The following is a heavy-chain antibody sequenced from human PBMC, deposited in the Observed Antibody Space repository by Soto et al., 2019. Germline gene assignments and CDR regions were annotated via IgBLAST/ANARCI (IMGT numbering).Heavy chain of an antibody. CDR2: IYHTGST. CDR1: GGSISSYY. CDR3: ARVGATADY. V-gene: IGHV4-59*01. D-gene: IGHD1-26*01. J-gene: IGHJ4*02. Sequence: QVQLQESGPGLVKPSETLSLTCTVSGGSISSYYWSWIRQPPGKGLEWVGYIYHTGSTNYNPSLKRRVTISVDTSKNQFSLTLNSVTAADTAVYYCARVGATADYWGQGTLVTVSS.